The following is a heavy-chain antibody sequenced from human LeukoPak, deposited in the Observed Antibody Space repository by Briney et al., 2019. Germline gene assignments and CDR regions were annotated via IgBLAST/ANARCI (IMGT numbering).Heavy chain of an antibody. Sequence: PGGSLRLSCAASGFTFDDYGMHWVRQAPGKGLEWVSGISWNSDSVGYADSVKGRFTISRDNAENSLYLQMNSLRAEDTAVYYCASSSSSSLDYWGQGTLVTVSS. J-gene: IGHJ4*02. CDR3: ASSSSSSLDY. CDR2: ISWNSDSV. CDR1: GFTFDDYG. V-gene: IGHV3-9*01. D-gene: IGHD6-6*01.